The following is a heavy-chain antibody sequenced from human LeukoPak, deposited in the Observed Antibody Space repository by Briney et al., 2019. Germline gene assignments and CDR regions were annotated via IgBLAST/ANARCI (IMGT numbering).Heavy chain of an antibody. CDR3: AKTDYYDSSGWS. V-gene: IGHV4-34*01. Sequence: SETLSLTCAVYGGSFSGYYWSWIRQPPGKGLEWIGEINHSGSTNYNPSLKSRVTISLDTSKNQFSLKLSSVTAADTAVYYCAKTDYYDSSGWSWGQGTLATVSS. CDR1: GGSFSGYY. J-gene: IGHJ5*02. D-gene: IGHD3-22*01. CDR2: INHSGST.